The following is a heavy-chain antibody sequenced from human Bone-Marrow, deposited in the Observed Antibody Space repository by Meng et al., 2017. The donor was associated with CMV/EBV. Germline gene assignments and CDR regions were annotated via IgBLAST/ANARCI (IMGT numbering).Heavy chain of an antibody. V-gene: IGHV6-1*01. CDR3: ARDGSGWYYFDY. Sequence: SCAISGDHVSSNNAAWNWIRQSPSRGLEWLGRTYYRAKWYSDHAISVKGRITINPDTSKNQVSMHLTSVTPEDTAVYYCARDGSGWYYFDYWGQGTPVTGSS. D-gene: IGHD6-19*01. CDR2: TYYRAKWYS. J-gene: IGHJ4*02. CDR1: GDHVSSNNAA.